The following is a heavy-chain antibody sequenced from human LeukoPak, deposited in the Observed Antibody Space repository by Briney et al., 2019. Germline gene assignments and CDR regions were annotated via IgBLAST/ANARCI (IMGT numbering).Heavy chain of an antibody. CDR3: ARGGVCSSTSCYNDY. D-gene: IGHD2-2*01. J-gene: IGHJ4*02. CDR1: GFTFSTYG. V-gene: IGHV3-33*01. Sequence: GRSLRLSCAASGFTFSTYGMHWVRQAPGKGLEWVAVIWYDGSNQYYADWVKGRFTISRDNSKSTLFLQMNSLRAEDTAVYYCARGGVCSSTSCYNDYWGQGTLVTVSS. CDR2: IWYDGSNQ.